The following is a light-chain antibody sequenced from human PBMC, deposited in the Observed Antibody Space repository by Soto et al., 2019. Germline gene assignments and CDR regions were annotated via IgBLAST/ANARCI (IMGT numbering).Light chain of an antibody. CDR3: QQYHIWPPWT. Sequence: EIVMTQSPDTLSVSPGAGASLSCRVSQSIRSNLAWYQQRPGQAPRLLMYGASTRADGIPARFTGSGSGTEFTLTISSLQSEDFAVYYCQQYHIWPPWTSGQGTKVDIK. V-gene: IGKV3-15*01. CDR1: QSIRSN. CDR2: GAS. J-gene: IGKJ1*01.